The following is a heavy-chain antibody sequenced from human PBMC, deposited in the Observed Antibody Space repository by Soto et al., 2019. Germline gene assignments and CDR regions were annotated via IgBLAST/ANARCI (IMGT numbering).Heavy chain of an antibody. D-gene: IGHD6-6*01. CDR2: INHSGST. J-gene: IGHJ4*02. Sequence: QVQLQQWGAGLLKPSETLSLTCAVSCGSFSGYYWSWIRQPPGKGLEWIGEINHSGSTNYNPSLKRRLNMSVDPPKNQVSLKLSSVTAADTAVYYCGRTSRFDCWGQVTLVTVSS. CDR3: GRTSRFDC. V-gene: IGHV4-34*01. CDR1: CGSFSGYY.